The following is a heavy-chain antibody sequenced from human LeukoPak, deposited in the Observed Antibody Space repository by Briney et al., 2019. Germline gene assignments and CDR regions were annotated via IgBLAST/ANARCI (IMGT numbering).Heavy chain of an antibody. CDR2: ISGSGGST. V-gene: IGHV3-23*01. J-gene: IGHJ4*02. CDR1: GFTFSSYA. CDR3: AKVEARYSSSWYWGYFDY. D-gene: IGHD6-13*01. Sequence: GGSLRLSCAASGFTFSSYAMSWVRQAPGKGLEWVSAISGSGGSTYYADSVKGRFTISRDNSKNTLYLQMNSLRAEDTAVYYCAKVEARYSSSWYWGYFDYWGQGTLVTASS.